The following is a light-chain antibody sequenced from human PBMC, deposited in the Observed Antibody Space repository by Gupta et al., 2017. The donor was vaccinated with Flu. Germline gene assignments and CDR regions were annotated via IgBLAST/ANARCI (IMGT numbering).Light chain of an antibody. CDR1: SSNIGAGYR. J-gene: IGLJ3*02. Sequence: FVVTQPPSASGVPGQRVTITCTGRSSNIGAGYRVHWYHHFSRTAPKLLMYAIKNRHAGVPERFSGSKSGTSAAVAITGLQAEDEADYYCQSYDSTLSGWVFGGGTKLTVL. V-gene: IGLV1-40*01. CDR2: AIK. CDR3: QSYDSTLSGWV.